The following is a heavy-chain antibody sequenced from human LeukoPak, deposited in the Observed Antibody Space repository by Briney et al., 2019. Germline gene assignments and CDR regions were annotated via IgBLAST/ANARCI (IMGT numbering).Heavy chain of an antibody. V-gene: IGHV3-53*01. CDR3: ARGVEPLAANTLAY. J-gene: IGHJ4*02. Sequence: GGSLRLSCAASGFTVITNDMTWVRQAPGKGLEWVSVLYSDDNTKYADSVQGRFTISRDNSKNTLYLEMNSLSPDDTAVYYCARGVEPLAANTLAYWGQGTLVTVSS. D-gene: IGHD1-14*01. CDR2: LYSDDNT. CDR1: GFTVITND.